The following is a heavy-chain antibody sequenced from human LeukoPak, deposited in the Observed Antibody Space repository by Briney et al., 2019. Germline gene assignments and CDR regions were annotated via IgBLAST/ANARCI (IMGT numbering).Heavy chain of an antibody. D-gene: IGHD3-22*01. CDR1: GYSFTSYW. CDR3: ARLPLGDTMIVAADAFDI. J-gene: IGHJ3*02. Sequence: GESLKISCKGSGYSFTSYWIGWVRPMPGKGLEWMGIIYPGDSDTRYSPSFQGQVTISADKSISTAYLQWSSLKASDTAMYYCARLPLGDTMIVAADAFDIWGQGTMVTVSS. CDR2: IYPGDSDT. V-gene: IGHV5-51*01.